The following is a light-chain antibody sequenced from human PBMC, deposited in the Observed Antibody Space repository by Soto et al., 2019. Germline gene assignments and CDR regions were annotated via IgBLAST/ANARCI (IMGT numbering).Light chain of an antibody. Sequence: QTVVTQPASVSGSPGQSIALSCTGTSSDVGTYNLVSWYQQHPGKAPKLLISEGGKRPSGVSDRFSGSKSGNAASLTISGLQAEDEADYYCCSFAAGSNYVFGTGTKLTVL. CDR1: SSDVGTYNL. J-gene: IGLJ1*01. V-gene: IGLV2-23*01. CDR3: CSFAAGSNYV. CDR2: EGG.